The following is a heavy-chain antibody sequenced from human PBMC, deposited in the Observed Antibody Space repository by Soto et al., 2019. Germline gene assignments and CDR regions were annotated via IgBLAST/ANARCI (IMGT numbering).Heavy chain of an antibody. V-gene: IGHV4-39*07. J-gene: IGHJ4*02. CDR3: ARVPDY. CDR2: IYYSGST. CDR1: GDSISSNSHY. Sequence: SETLSLTCTVSGDSISSNSHYWGWIRQPPGKGLESIANIYYSGSTYYNPSLKSRVTISVDTSKNQFSLKLSSVTAADTAVYYCARVPDYWGQGTLVTVSS.